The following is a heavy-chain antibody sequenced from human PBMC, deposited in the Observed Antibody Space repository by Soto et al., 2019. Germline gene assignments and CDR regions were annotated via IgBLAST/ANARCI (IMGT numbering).Heavy chain of an antibody. CDR1: GGTFSSYA. Sequence: GASVKVSCKASGGTFSSYAISWVRQAPGQGLEWMGGIIPIFGTANYAQKFQGRVTITADESTSTAYMELSSLRSGDTAVYYCARSSXANWGCEACDYYYGMDVWGQGTTVTVSS. D-gene: IGHD7-27*01. CDR2: IIPIFGTA. J-gene: IGHJ6*02. V-gene: IGHV1-69*13. CDR3: ARSSXANWGCEACDYYYGMDV.